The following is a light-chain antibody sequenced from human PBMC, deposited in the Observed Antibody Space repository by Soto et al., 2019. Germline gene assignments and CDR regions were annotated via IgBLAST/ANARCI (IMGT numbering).Light chain of an antibody. Sequence: LVVTQSPGTLPLSRGERATLCXRASHSVTPSYLAWYQQQPXXPTRIXXXGQXSRATGIPERFIGSGSGNDFTLSLSSLEPEYFSVYYCQQRSKRPRCTFGPGTKVDIK. CDR1: HSVTPSY. V-gene: IGKV3D-20*02. CDR2: GQX. J-gene: IGKJ3*01. CDR3: QQRSKRPRCT.